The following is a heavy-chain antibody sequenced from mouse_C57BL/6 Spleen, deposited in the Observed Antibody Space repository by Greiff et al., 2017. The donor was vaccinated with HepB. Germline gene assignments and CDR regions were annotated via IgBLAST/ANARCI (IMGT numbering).Heavy chain of an antibody. J-gene: IGHJ3*01. V-gene: IGHV1-42*01. Sequence: VQLKQSGPELVKPGASVKISCKASGYSFTGYYMNWVKQSPEKSLEWIGEINPSTGGTTYNQKFKAKATLTVDKSSSTAYMQLKSLTSEDSAVYYCARDYGPLAYWGQGTLVTVSA. CDR1: GYSFTGYY. D-gene: IGHD1-1*01. CDR2: INPSTGGT. CDR3: ARDYGPLAY.